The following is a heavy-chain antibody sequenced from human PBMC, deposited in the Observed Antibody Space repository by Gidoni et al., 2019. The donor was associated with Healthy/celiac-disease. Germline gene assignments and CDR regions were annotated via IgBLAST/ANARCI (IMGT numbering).Heavy chain of an antibody. J-gene: IGHJ4*02. Sequence: QVQLVESGGGVVQPGRSLRLSCAASGFTFSSYAMHWVRQAPGKGLEWVAVISYDGSNKYYADSVKGRFTISRDNSKNTLYLQMNSLRAEDTAVYYCARDRQWLALQTQAFDYWGQGTLVTVSS. V-gene: IGHV3-30-3*01. CDR3: ARDRQWLALQTQAFDY. CDR1: GFTFSSYA. CDR2: ISYDGSNK. D-gene: IGHD6-19*01.